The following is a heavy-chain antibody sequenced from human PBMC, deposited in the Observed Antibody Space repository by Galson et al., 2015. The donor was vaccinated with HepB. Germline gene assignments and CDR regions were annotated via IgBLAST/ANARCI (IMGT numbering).Heavy chain of an antibody. Sequence: SLRLSCAASGFTFSSYTMAWVRQAPETGLEWVSAISGSGGDTYNADSMKGRFTISRDNSKTTVYLQMNSLRAEDTAVYYCAKGAGGYPYHFDYWGQGTVVTVSS. D-gene: IGHD5-18*01. CDR1: GFTFSSYT. CDR2: ISGSGGDT. CDR3: AKGAGGYPYHFDY. J-gene: IGHJ4*02. V-gene: IGHV3-23*01.